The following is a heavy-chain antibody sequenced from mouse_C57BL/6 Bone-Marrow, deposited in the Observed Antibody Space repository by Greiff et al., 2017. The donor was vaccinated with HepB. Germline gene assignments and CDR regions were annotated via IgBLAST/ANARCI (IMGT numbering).Heavy chain of an antibody. CDR1: GFNIKDDY. CDR2: IDPENGDT. V-gene: IGHV14-4*01. Sequence: EVQLQQSGAELVRPGASVKLSCTASGFNIKDDYMHWVKQRPEQGLEWIGWIDPENGDTEYASKFQGKATITADKSSNTAYLQLSSLTSEDTAVYYCTTTHIYYYGSSYVDISSDYWGQGTTLTVST. CDR3: TTTHIYYYGSSYVDISSDY. D-gene: IGHD1-1*01. J-gene: IGHJ2*01.